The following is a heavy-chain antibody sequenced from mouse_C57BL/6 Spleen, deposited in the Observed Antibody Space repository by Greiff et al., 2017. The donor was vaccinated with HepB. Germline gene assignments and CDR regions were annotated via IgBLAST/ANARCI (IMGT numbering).Heavy chain of an antibody. CDR2: INPNNGGT. D-gene: IGHD4-1*01. Sequence: VQLQQSGPELLKPGASVKMSCKASGYTFTDYNMHWVKQSHGKSLEWIGYINPNNGGTSYNQKFKGKATLTVNKSSSTAYMELRSLTSEDSAVYYCAMDWDVDFDYWGQGTTLTVSS. CDR1: GYTFTDYN. V-gene: IGHV1-22*01. CDR3: AMDWDVDFDY. J-gene: IGHJ2*01.